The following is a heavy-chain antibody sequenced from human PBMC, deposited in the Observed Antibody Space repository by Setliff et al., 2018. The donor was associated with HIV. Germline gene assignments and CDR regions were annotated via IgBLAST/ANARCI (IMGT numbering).Heavy chain of an antibody. J-gene: IGHJ4*02. V-gene: IGHV3-48*03. CDR2: ISSSGSTV. CDR3: ARGYTYGSFDF. Sequence: PGGSLRLSCAASGFTFSSFEMNWVRQAPGKGLEWVSYISSSGSTVDYADSVQGRFTLSRFNAKNSLYLQMNSLRAEDMAVYYCARGYTYGSFDFWGRGTLVTVSS. CDR1: GFTFSSFE. D-gene: IGHD5-18*01.